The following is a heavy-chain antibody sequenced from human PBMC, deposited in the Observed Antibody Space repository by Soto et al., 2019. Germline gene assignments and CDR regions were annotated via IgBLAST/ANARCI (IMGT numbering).Heavy chain of an antibody. J-gene: IGHJ3*02. CDR2: ISRSGNTM. D-gene: IGHD2-2*02. CDR3: VREGRSSTSCNTGCAFDI. V-gene: IGHV3-11*01. CDR1: GFTSWDYD. Sequence: GGSLRLSCAASGFTSWDYDMSWIRQAPGKGLEWVSYISRSGNTMYYGDYVKGRFTISRDNAENSVFLQMISLRAEDTALSYCVREGRSSTSCNTGCAFDIWGQGTMVT.